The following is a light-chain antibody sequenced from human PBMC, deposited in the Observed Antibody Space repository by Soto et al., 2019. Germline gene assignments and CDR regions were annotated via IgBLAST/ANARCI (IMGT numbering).Light chain of an antibody. CDR3: QSYDSSLRYV. CDR2: GNS. V-gene: IGLV1-40*01. J-gene: IGLJ1*01. Sequence: QSVLTQPPSVSGAPGQRVTISCTGSSSNIGAGYDVHWYQQVPGTAPKLLIYGNSNRPSGVPDRFAGSTSGTSASLAITGLQAEDEADYYCQSYDSSLRYVFGTGTKLTVL. CDR1: SSNIGAGYD.